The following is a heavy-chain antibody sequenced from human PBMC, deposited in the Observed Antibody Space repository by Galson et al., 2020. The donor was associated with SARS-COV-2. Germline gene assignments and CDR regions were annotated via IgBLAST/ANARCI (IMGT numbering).Heavy chain of an antibody. CDR3: ASLRGYSYGYGDFDY. CDR1: GGSISSYY. J-gene: IGHJ4*02. CDR2: IYYSGST. V-gene: IGHV4-59*01. D-gene: IGHD5-18*01. Sequence: SETLSLTCTVSGGSISSYYWSWIRQPPGKGLEWIGYIYYSGSTNYNPSLKSRVTISVDTSKNQFSLKLSSVTAADTAVYYCASLRGYSYGYGDFDYWGQGTLVTVSS.